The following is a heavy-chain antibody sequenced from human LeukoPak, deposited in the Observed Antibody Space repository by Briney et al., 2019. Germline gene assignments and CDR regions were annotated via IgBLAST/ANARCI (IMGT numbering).Heavy chain of an antibody. V-gene: IGHV3-74*01. CDR2: INNDGSST. CDR3: ASERWLQY. CDR1: GFTFSSYW. D-gene: IGHD5-24*01. Sequence: GGSLRLSCAASGFTFSSYWMHWVRHAPGKGLVWVSRINNDGSSTNYADSVKGRFTISRDNAKNTLYLQMNSLRAEDTGVYYCASERWLQYWGQGTLVTVSS. J-gene: IGHJ4*02.